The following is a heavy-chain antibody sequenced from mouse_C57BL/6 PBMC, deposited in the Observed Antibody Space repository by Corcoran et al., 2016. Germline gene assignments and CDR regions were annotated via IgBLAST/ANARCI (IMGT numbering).Heavy chain of an antibody. CDR3: ARGGRTGTVYYAMDY. CDR1: GYTFTDYY. D-gene: IGHD4-1*01. Sequence: EVQLQQSGPELVKPGASVKISCKASGYTFTDYYMNWVKQSHGKSLEWIGDINPNNGGTSYNQKFKGKATLTVDKSSSTAYMEIRNLTSEDSAVYYSARGGRTGTVYYAMDYWGQGTSVTVSS. J-gene: IGHJ4*01. V-gene: IGHV1-26*01. CDR2: INPNNGGT.